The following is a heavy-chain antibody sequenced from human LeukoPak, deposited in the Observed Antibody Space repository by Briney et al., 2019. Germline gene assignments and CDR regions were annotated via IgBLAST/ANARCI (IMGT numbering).Heavy chain of an antibody. CDR2: ISANGRST. J-gene: IGHJ4*02. V-gene: IGHV3-64*01. CDR1: GFTFSSYS. D-gene: IGHD1-26*01. CDR3: ARVGLGSGFDY. Sequence: GGSLRLSCAASGFTFSSYSMHWVRQAPGKGLDFVSAISANGRSTYYASSVKGRFTISRDNSKNTLYLQMGSLRAEDLAVYYCARVGLGSGFDYWGQGTLVTVSS.